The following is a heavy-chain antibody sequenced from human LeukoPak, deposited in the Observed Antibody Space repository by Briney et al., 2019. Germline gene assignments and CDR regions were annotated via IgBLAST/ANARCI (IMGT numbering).Heavy chain of an antibody. V-gene: IGHV3-7*03. CDR3: AKGGYYDILTGYPTPQFGY. J-gene: IGHJ4*02. CDR1: GFTFSTYW. Sequence: GGSLRLSCAASGFTFSTYWMGWVRQSPGRGLEWVANIKQDGSEKHYVDSVKGRFTISRDNAKNSLYLQMNSLRAEDTALYYCAKGGYYDILTGYPTPQFGYWGQGTLVTVSS. CDR2: IKQDGSEK. D-gene: IGHD3-9*01.